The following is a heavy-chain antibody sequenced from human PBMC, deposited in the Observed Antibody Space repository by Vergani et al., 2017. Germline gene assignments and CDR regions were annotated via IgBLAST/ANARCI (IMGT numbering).Heavy chain of an antibody. CDR2: IYYSGST. V-gene: IGHV4-39*01. CDR3: ARHDSGHYDSSYYGLDV. D-gene: IGHD3-9*01. J-gene: IGHJ6*02. CDR1: GGSISSSSHF. Sequence: QVQLHKSGPGLVKPLETLSLTCTLSGGSISSSSHFWGWLRQTPGKGLEWIVSIYYSGSTYYNPSLKSRVSISVDTSKNQFSLKLSSVTAADSAVYYCARHDSGHYDSSYYGLDVWGQGTTVTVSS.